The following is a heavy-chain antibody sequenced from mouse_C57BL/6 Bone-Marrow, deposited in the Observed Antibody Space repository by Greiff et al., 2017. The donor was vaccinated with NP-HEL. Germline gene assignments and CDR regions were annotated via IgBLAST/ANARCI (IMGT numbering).Heavy chain of an antibody. CDR3: TTGGSSPYAMDY. CDR1: GFNIKDDY. Sequence: VQLQQSGAELVRPGASVKLSCTVSGFNIKDDYMHWVKQRPEQGLEWIGLIDPENGDTEYDSKLQGKAPITADTSSNTAYLQLSSRTAEDTAVYCCTTGGSSPYAMDYWGQGTSVTVSS. J-gene: IGHJ4*01. CDR2: IDPENGDT. V-gene: IGHV14-4*01. D-gene: IGHD1-1*01.